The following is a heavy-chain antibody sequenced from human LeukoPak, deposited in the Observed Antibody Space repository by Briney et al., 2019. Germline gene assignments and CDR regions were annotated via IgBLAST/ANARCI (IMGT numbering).Heavy chain of an antibody. D-gene: IGHD3-10*02. Sequence: GGSLRLSCAASGFTFNTYAMSWVRQAPGKGLEWVSGITGSGGGTYYADSVKGRFTISRDNSKNTLYLQMDSLRAEDTAVYYCAKDGITMLVVASDWGQGTLVTVSS. J-gene: IGHJ4*02. V-gene: IGHV3-23*01. CDR3: AKDGITMLVVASD. CDR2: ITGSGGGT. CDR1: GFTFNTYA.